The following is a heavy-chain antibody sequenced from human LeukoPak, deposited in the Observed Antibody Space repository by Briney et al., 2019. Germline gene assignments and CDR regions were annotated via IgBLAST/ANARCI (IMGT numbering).Heavy chain of an antibody. CDR1: GGSISSSSYY. CDR2: IYYSGST. V-gene: IGHV4-39*07. J-gene: IGHJ4*02. CDR3: ARDGVVGATFHPDY. Sequence: SETLSFTCTVSGGSISSSSYYWGWIRQPPGKGLEWIGSIYYSGSTYYNPSLKSRVTMSVDTSKNQFSLKLSSVTAADTAVYYCARDGVVGATFHPDYWGQGTLVTVSP. D-gene: IGHD1-26*01.